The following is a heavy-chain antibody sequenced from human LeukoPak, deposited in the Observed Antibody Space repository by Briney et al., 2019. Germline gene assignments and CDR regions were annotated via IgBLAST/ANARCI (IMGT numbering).Heavy chain of an antibody. D-gene: IGHD1-26*01. Sequence: PSETLSLTCPVSGGSLSSYYWRWLRQPPGKGLEWIGYIYYSGSTNYNPSLKSRVTISVDTSKNQFSLKLSSVTAADTAVYYCARVGSYSWYYGRDVWGQGTTVTVSS. V-gene: IGHV4-59*01. J-gene: IGHJ6*02. CDR3: ARVGSYSWYYGRDV. CDR1: GGSLSSYY. CDR2: IYYSGST.